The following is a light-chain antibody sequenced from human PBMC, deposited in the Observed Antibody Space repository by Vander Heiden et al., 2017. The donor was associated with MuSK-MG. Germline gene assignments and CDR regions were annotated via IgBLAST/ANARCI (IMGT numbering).Light chain of an antibody. V-gene: IGLV2-8*01. Sequence: QSALPQPPPAPGSPGPSLPISCTGTSSDLGGYNYVSWYQQHPGKAPKLMIYEVSKRPSGVPDRFSGSTSGNTASLTVDGLQAEDEADYYCCSYAGSHNWVFGGGTKLTVL. CDR2: EVS. CDR1: SSDLGGYNY. J-gene: IGLJ3*02. CDR3: CSYAGSHNWV.